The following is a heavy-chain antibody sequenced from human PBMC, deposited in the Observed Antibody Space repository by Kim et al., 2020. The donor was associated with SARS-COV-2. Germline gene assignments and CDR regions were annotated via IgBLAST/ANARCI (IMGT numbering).Heavy chain of an antibody. D-gene: IGHD3-10*01. CDR3: ASERYGSGTSMDV. CDR1: GGTFSSYA. V-gene: IGHV1-69*04. J-gene: IGHJ6*03. CDR2: IIPILGIA. Sequence: SVKVSCKASGGTFSSYAISWVRQAPGQGLEWMGRIIPILGIANYAQKFQGRVTITADKSTSTAYMELSSLRSEDTAVYYCASERYGSGTSMDVWGKGTTVTVSS.